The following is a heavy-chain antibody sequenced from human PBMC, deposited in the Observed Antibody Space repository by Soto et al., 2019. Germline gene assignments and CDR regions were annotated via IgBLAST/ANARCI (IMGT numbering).Heavy chain of an antibody. V-gene: IGHV3-30*18. CDR1: GFTFSSYG. D-gene: IGHD3-22*01. J-gene: IGHJ6*02. Sequence: PGGSLRLSCAASGFTFSSYGMHWVRQAPGKGLEWVAVISYDGSNKYYADSVKGRFTISRDNSKNTLYLQMNSLRAEDTAVHYCAKDEQIVVVIRTGHGMDVWGQETTVTVSS. CDR3: AKDEQIVVVIRTGHGMDV. CDR2: ISYDGSNK.